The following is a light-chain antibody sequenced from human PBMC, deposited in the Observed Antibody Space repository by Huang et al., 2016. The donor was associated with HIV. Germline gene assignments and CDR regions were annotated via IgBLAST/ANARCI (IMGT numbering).Light chain of an antibody. CDR3: QQYYSTPA. CDR2: WAS. J-gene: IGKJ1*01. Sequence: DIVMTQSPDSLPVFLGERATINCKSSQSVLDSSNKKNYLACYQQKPGQPPKLLLYWASVRESGVPDRFRGSVSGTEFTLTINNLQAEDVAVYYCQQYYSTPAFGQGTNVDI. V-gene: IGKV4-1*01. CDR1: QSVLDSSNKKNY.